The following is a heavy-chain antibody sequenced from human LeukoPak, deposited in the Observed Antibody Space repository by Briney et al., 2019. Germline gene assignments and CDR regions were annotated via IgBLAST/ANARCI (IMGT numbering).Heavy chain of an antibody. CDR1: GFTFSSYS. CDR3: AKGKVADY. CDR2: ISDSGNNT. V-gene: IGHV3-23*01. Sequence: PGGSLRLSCAASGFTFSSYSMNWVRQAPGKGLEWVSSISDSGNNTYYADSVKGRFTISRDNSKDTLYLQMNNLRAEDTAVYYCAKGKVADYWGQGTLVTVSS. D-gene: IGHD2-15*01. J-gene: IGHJ4*02.